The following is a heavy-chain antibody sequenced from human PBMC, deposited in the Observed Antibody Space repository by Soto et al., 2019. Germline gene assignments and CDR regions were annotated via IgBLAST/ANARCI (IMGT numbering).Heavy chain of an antibody. V-gene: IGHV3-15*07. Sequence: EVQLVESGGGLVKPGGSLRLSCAASGFTFSNAWMNWVRQAPGKGLEWVGRIKSKTDGGTTDYAAPVKGRFTISRDDSKNTLYLQMNSLKTEDTAVYYCTTQATTYSRGWFPDYWGQGTLVTVSS. CDR1: GFTFSNAW. D-gene: IGHD6-19*01. J-gene: IGHJ4*02. CDR2: IKSKTDGGTT. CDR3: TTQATTYSRGWFPDY.